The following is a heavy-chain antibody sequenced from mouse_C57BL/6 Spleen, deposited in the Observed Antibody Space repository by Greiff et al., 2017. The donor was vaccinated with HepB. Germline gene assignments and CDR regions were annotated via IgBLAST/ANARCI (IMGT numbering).Heavy chain of an antibody. CDR1: GYAFSSYW. J-gene: IGHJ4*01. V-gene: IGHV1-80*01. Sequence: QVQLQQSGAELVKPGASVKISCKASGYAFSSYWMNWVKQRPGKGLEWIGQIYPGDGDTNYNGKFKGKATLTADKSSSTAYMQLSSLTSEDSAVYFCARRGVRVPRYAMDYWGQGTSVTVSS. CDR3: ARRGVRVPRYAMDY. CDR2: IYPGDGDT. D-gene: IGHD5-1*01.